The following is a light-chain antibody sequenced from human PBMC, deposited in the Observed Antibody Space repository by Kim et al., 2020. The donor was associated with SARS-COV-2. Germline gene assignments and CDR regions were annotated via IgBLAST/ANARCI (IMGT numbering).Light chain of an antibody. CDR2: EVS. V-gene: IGLV2-18*02. CDR1: SSDVGSYNR. Sequence: QSALTQPPSVSGSPGQSVTISFTGTSSDVGSYNRVSWYQQPPGTAPKLLIYEVSNRPSGVPDRFSGSKSGNTASLTISGLQAEDEADYYCNSYTSRSTFVFGTGTKVTVL. J-gene: IGLJ1*01. CDR3: NSYTSRSTFV.